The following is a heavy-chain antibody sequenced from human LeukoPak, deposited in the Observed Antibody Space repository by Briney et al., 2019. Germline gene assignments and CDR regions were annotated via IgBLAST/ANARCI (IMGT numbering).Heavy chain of an antibody. J-gene: IGHJ4*02. CDR1: GGSISSGGYY. CDR3: ARDPRDYGDYEGFFDY. D-gene: IGHD4-17*01. CDR2: IYYSGST. V-gene: IGHV4-61*08. Sequence: SETLSLTCTVSGGSISSGGYYWSWIRQPPGKGLEWIGYIYYSGSTNYNPSLKSRVTISVDTSKNQFSLKLSSVTAADTAVYYCARDPRDYGDYEGFFDYWGQGTLVTVSS.